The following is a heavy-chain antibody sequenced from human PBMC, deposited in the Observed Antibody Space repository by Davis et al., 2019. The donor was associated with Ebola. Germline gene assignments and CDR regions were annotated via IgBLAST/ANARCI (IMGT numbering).Heavy chain of an antibody. Sequence: SSVKVSCKASGYTFTGYYMHWVRQAPGQGLEWMGGIIPIFGTANYAQKFQGRVTITADESTSTAYMELSSLRSEDTAVYYCARDSPSYGDYVYAAYWGQGTLVTVSS. CDR2: IIPIFGTA. CDR3: ARDSPSYGDYVYAAY. CDR1: GYTFTGYY. D-gene: IGHD4-17*01. J-gene: IGHJ4*02. V-gene: IGHV1-69*13.